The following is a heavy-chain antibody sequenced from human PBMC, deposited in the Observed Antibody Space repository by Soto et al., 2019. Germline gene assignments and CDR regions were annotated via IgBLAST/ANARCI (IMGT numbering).Heavy chain of an antibody. CDR1: GGFVSSGNYY. J-gene: IGHJ3*02. Sequence: QVQLQQWGAGLLKPSETLSITCAVYGGFVSSGNYYWSWIRQPPGKGLEWIGEMSHSGGTHVNPSLKSRVTISLDTSKNQFSLKMSSVTAADTALYYCARVERGTATTVVDAFDIWGPGTMVTVSS. V-gene: IGHV4-34*01. CDR2: MSHSGGT. CDR3: ARVERGTATTVVDAFDI. D-gene: IGHD1-1*01.